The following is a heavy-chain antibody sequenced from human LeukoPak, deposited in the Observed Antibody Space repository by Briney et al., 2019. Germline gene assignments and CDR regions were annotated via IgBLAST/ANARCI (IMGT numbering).Heavy chain of an antibody. CDR2: IFHSASP. CDR3: ARHSQSYGPYNWFDP. CDR1: DGSIRSYH. J-gene: IGHJ5*01. Sequence: PSETLSPTCNVTDGSIRSYHWSWIRQPPGKGLQWLGHIFHSASPHYNPSLNSRLTLSLDTSRSQISLKLDSVTAADTALYFCARHSQSYGPYNWFDPWGQGALVTVSS. D-gene: IGHD3-16*01. V-gene: IGHV4-59*08.